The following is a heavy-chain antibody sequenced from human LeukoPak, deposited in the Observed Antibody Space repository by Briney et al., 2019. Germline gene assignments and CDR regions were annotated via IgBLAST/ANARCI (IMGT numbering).Heavy chain of an antibody. D-gene: IGHD3-3*01. J-gene: IGHJ5*02. CDR1: DDSISSGSYY. CDR3: ARRATYYDFWSGTRTNWFDP. V-gene: IGHV4-61*02. Sequence: SETLSLTCTVSDDSISSGSYYWSWIRQPAGKGLEWIGRIYASWSTNYNPSLKSRVTISVDTSKNQFSLKLSSVTAADTAVYYCARRATYYDFWSGTRTNWFDPWGQGTLVTVSS. CDR2: IYASWST.